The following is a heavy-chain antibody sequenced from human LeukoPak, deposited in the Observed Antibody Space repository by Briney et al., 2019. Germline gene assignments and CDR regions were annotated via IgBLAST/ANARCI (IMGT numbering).Heavy chain of an antibody. D-gene: IGHD3-22*01. V-gene: IGHV4-59*08. CDR3: ARLRTYYYDSSGYPSASLDY. CDR1: GGSISSYY. Sequence: ASETLSLTCTVSGGSISSYYWSWIRQPPGKGLEWIGYIYYSGSTNYNPSLKSRVTISVDTSKNQFSLKLSSVTAADTAVYYCARLRTYYYDSSGYPSASLDYWGQGTLVTVSS. CDR2: IYYSGST. J-gene: IGHJ4*02.